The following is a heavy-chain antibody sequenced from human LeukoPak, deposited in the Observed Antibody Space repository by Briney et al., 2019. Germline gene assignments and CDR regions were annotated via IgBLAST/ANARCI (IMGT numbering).Heavy chain of an antibody. Sequence: GSPRLSFAASGFTFISHSMSWVRQAPGEGLEWVSAISPSGDSTTYPDSVKGRFTISRDNSKNMLYLQMNSLTAEDTAIYYCARRLLSGGVTDFFDYWGRGSLVTVAS. V-gene: IGHV3-23*01. D-gene: IGHD2-8*02. CDR1: GFTFISHS. CDR3: ARRLLSGGVTDFFDY. CDR2: ISPSGDST. J-gene: IGHJ4*02.